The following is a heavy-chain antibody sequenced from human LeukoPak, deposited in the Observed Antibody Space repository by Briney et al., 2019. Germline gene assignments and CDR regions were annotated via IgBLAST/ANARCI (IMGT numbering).Heavy chain of an antibody. CDR3: ATGVPQLRYFDWLSRSDAFDI. V-gene: IGHV1-24*01. Sequence: GASVKVSCKVSGYTLTELSMHGVRQAPGKGLEWMGGFDPEDGETIYVQKFQGRVTLTEDTSTDTDYMELSSLRAEDTAVYYCATGVPQLRYFDWLSRSDAFDIWGQGTMVTVSS. CDR1: GYTLTELS. CDR2: FDPEDGET. J-gene: IGHJ3*02. D-gene: IGHD3-9*01.